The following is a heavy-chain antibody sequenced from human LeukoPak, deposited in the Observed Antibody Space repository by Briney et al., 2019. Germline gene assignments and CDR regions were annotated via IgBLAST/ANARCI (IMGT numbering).Heavy chain of an antibody. CDR2: ISGSGGST. V-gene: IGHV3-23*01. CDR3: AKDPRPRIAAAGLGDSNFDY. CDR1: GFTFNTYT. Sequence: QPGGSLRLSCAASGFTFNTYTMNWVRQAPGKGLEWVSAISGSGGSTYYADSVKGRFTISRDNSKNTLYLQMNSLRAEDTAVYYCAKDPRPRIAAAGLGDSNFDYWGQGTLVTVSS. J-gene: IGHJ4*02. D-gene: IGHD6-13*01.